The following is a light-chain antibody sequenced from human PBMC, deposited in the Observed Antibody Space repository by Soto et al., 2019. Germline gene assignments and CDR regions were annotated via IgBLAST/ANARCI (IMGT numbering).Light chain of an antibody. CDR3: QEYNDWRPIT. Sequence: EIVMTQSPATLSVSPGERATLSCRASQSVSINLAWYQQKPGQAPRLLIYGASTRATGIPVRFSGSGSGTEFTLTITSLQFEDFAVYYCQEYNDWRPITFGGGTKVDIK. V-gene: IGKV3-15*01. CDR1: QSVSIN. CDR2: GAS. J-gene: IGKJ4*01.